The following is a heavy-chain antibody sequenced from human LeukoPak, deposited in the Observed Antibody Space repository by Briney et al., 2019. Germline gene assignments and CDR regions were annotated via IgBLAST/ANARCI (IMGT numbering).Heavy chain of an antibody. J-gene: IGHJ5*02. CDR1: GYTFTSSY. V-gene: IGHV1-2*02. Sequence: ASVKVSCKASGYTFTSSYVHWVRQTPGQGLEWMGWINPNSGGTNYAQKFQGRVTLTWDTSINTAYMELSNLISDDVAVYYCATNRPYSPKGHNYFDPGGQGTLTTVS. D-gene: IGHD1-14*01. CDR3: ATNRPYSPKGHNYFDP. CDR2: INPNSGGT.